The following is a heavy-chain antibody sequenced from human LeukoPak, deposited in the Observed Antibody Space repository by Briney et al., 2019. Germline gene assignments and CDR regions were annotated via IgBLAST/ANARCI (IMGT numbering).Heavy chain of an antibody. J-gene: IGHJ4*02. CDR1: GFTFSRYW. CDR2: VNSDGSST. CDR3: AKGGVPAAIHYFDY. Sequence: GGSLRLSCAASGFTFSRYWMHWVRQAPGKGLVWVSRVNSDGSSTSYADSVKGRFTISRDNAKNTLYLQMNSLRAEDTAVYYCAKGGVPAAIHYFDYWGQGALVTVSS. D-gene: IGHD2-2*01. V-gene: IGHV3-74*01.